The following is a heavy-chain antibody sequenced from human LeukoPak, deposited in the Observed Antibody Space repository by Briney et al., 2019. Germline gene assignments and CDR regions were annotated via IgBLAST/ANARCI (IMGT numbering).Heavy chain of an antibody. D-gene: IGHD2-21*01. CDR3: ATHYGGAEYYYGIDV. J-gene: IGHJ6*02. CDR2: IYPGHSDT. V-gene: IGHV5-51*01. Sequence: GGPLQISGLCPGSPFTKYWIGGVGQLPGKGREWRGIIYPGHSDTSYSPPFQVQVTISADKSISTPYLQWRSLKASDTAMYYCATHYGGAEYYYGIDVWGQGTTVTVAS. CDR1: GSPFTKYW.